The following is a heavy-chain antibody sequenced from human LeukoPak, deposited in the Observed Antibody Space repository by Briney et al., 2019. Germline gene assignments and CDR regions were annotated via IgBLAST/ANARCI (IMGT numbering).Heavy chain of an antibody. D-gene: IGHD6-13*01. CDR3: ARGIAAAGKDYYGMDV. V-gene: IGHV3-13*05. CDR2: IGTAGDP. CDR1: GFTFSSYD. Sequence: GGSLRLSCAASGFTFSSYDMHWVRQATGKGLEWVSAIGTAGDPYYPGSVKGRFTISRENAKNSLYLQMNSLRAGDTAVYYCARGIAAAGKDYYGMDVWGQGTTVTVSS. J-gene: IGHJ6*02.